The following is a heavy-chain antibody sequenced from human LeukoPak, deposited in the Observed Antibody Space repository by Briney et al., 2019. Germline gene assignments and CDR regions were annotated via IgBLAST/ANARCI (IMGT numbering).Heavy chain of an antibody. D-gene: IGHD6-6*01. CDR3: ARAEGAARLLGSGSAYWFDP. CDR1: GGSISSSSYY. V-gene: IGHV4-39*07. CDR2: IYYSGST. J-gene: IGHJ5*02. Sequence: SETLSLTCTVSGGSISSSSYYWGWIRQPPGKGLEWIGSIYYSGSTYYNPSLKSRVTISVDTSKNQFSLKLSSVTAADTAVYYCARAEGAARLLGSGSAYWFDPWGQGTLVTVSS.